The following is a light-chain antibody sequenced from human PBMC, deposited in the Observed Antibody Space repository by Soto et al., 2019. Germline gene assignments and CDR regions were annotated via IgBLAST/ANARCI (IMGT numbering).Light chain of an antibody. V-gene: IGKV1-33*01. CDR1: QDINDY. CDR2: GAS. Sequence: EIQMTQSPSSLSASLGDRVTITCQASQDINDYSNWYQQKPGKAPRLLIYGASFLEVGVPSRFSGSGSGTNFTLTISILQPEDVATYYCQQYDSFPYTFGQGTRLE. J-gene: IGKJ2*01. CDR3: QQYDSFPYT.